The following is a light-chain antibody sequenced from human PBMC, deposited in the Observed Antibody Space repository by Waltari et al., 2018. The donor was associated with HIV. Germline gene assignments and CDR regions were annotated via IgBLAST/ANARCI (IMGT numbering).Light chain of an antibody. CDR1: SSDIGLYNF. Sequence: QSALTQPPSASGSPGQSVTISCAGTSSDIGLYNFVSWYQHHPGKAPKLMISEVSRRPPGGPSGFSGSTSCNTASLSVPGLLAEDEAAYYCFSSAGISCLLFGGGAKRTVL. CDR3: FSSAGISCLL. V-gene: IGLV2-8*01. CDR2: EVS. J-gene: IGLJ2*01.